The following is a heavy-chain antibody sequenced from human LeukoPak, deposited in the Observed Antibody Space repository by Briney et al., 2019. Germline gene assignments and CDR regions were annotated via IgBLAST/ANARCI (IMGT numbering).Heavy chain of an antibody. CDR3: AKILWFGELFPNPYYFDY. CDR2: ISGSGGST. V-gene: IGHV3-23*01. Sequence: GGSLRLSCAASGFTVSSNYMSWVRQAPGKGLEWVSAISGSGGSTYYADSVKGRFTISRDNSKNTLYLQMNSLRAEDTAVYYCAKILWFGELFPNPYYFDYWGQGTLVTVSS. CDR1: GFTVSSNY. J-gene: IGHJ4*02. D-gene: IGHD3-10*01.